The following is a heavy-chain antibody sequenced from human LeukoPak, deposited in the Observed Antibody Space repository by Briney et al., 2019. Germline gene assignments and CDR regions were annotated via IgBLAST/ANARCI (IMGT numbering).Heavy chain of an antibody. V-gene: IGHV1-69*04. D-gene: IGHD1-26*01. CDR2: IIPILGIA. Sequence: SVKVSCKASGGTFSSYAISWVRQAPGQGLEWMGRIIPILGIANYAQKFQGRVTITADKSTSTAYMELSSLRSEDTAVYYRAREAGSYYALWARQGDYWGQGTLVTVSS. CDR1: GGTFSSYA. J-gene: IGHJ4*02. CDR3: AREAGSYYALWARQGDY.